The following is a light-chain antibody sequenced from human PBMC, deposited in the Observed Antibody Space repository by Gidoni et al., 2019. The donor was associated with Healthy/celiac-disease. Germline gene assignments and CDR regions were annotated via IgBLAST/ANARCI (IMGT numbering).Light chain of an antibody. V-gene: IGLV3-21*03. J-gene: IGLJ2*01. CDR2: DDS. CDR3: QVWDSSSDLVV. Sequence: SYVLPPPPPVSVAPGKTARITCGGNNIGSKIVHWYQQKPGQTPVLVVYDDSDRPSGCPERFSGANSGSTAALTISRVEAGDEADYYCQVWDSSSDLVVFGGGTKLTVL. CDR1: NIGSKI.